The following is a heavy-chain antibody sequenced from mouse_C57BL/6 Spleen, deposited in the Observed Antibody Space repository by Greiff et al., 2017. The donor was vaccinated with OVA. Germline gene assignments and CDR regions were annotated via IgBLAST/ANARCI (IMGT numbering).Heavy chain of an antibody. CDR3: ARSHYGSSYWYFDV. J-gene: IGHJ1*03. CDR1: GYAFTNYL. V-gene: IGHV1-54*01. CDR2: INPGSGGT. Sequence: VQLQQSGAELVRPGTSVKVSCKASGYAFTNYLIEWVKQRPGQGLEWIGVINPGSGGTNYNEKFKGKATLTADKSSSTAYMQLRSLTSEDSAVYYCARSHYGSSYWYFDVWGTGTTVTVSS. D-gene: IGHD1-1*01.